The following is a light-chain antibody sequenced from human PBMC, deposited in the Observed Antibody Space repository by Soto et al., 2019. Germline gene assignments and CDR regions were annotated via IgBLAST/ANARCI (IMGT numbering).Light chain of an antibody. CDR3: SSYAGSSNV. J-gene: IGLJ1*01. CDR2: EVN. CDR1: SSDVGGYNY. Sequence: QSVLTQPPSASGSPGQSVAISCTGPSSDVGGYNYVSWYQQHPGKAPKLMIYEVNKRPSGVPDRFSGSKSGNTASLTVSGLQAEDEADYYCSSYAGSSNVFGTGTKATVL. V-gene: IGLV2-8*01.